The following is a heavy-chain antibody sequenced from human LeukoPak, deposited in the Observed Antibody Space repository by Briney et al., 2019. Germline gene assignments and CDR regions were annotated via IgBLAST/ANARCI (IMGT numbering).Heavy chain of an antibody. Sequence: GRSLRLSCAASGFTFRSYVMYWVRQAHGRGLEWVAVIGYDGNNKYYGDSVKGRFTITRDNSKNTVYVQMNSLRAEDTAVYYCARGGGSGYGYYYGLDVWGQGTTVTVSS. V-gene: IGHV3-30*03. J-gene: IGHJ6*02. CDR2: IGYDGNNK. CDR3: ARGGGSGYGYYYGLDV. CDR1: GFTFRSYV. D-gene: IGHD5-12*01.